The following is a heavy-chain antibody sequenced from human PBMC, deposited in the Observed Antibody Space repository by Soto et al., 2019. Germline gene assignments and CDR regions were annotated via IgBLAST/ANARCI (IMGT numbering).Heavy chain of an antibody. J-gene: IGHJ4*02. V-gene: IGHV1-2*02. Sequence: ASVKVSCKASGYTFTRYYMHWVRQSPGQGLEWMGWINPNSGGTNYAQKFQGRVTMTRDTSISTAYMELSRLRSDDTAVYYCARESDCSGGSCLDYWGQGTLVTVSS. D-gene: IGHD2-15*01. CDR2: INPNSGGT. CDR1: GYTFTRYY. CDR3: ARESDCSGGSCLDY.